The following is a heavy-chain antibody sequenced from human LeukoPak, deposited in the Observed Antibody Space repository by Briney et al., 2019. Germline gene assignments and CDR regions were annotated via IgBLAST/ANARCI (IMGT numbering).Heavy chain of an antibody. J-gene: IGHJ4*02. CDR1: GFTLSNYG. D-gene: IGHD2-2*01. CDR3: ARDLCTTTSCLDY. Sequence: GGSLRLSCAASGFTLSNYGMLWVRQAPGKGLEWVAVIWYDGSKKYYADSVKGRFTISRDDSKNTLYLQMNSLRVEDTAVYYCARDLCTTTSCLDYWGQGTLVTVSS. CDR2: IWYDGSKK. V-gene: IGHV3-33*01.